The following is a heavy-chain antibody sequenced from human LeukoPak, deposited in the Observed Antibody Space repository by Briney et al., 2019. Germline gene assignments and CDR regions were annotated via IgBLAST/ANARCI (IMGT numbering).Heavy chain of an antibody. CDR3: ARGMLNWNDPGEGDAFNI. CDR2: IKQDGSEK. CDR1: GFTFSSHW. D-gene: IGHD1-1*01. V-gene: IGHV3-7*01. Sequence: GGSLRLSCAASGFTFSSHWMSWVRQAPGKGLEWVANIKQDGSEKYYVDSVKGRFTISRDNAKNSLYLQMNSLRAEDTAVYYCARGMLNWNDPGEGDAFNIWGQGTMVTVSS. J-gene: IGHJ3*02.